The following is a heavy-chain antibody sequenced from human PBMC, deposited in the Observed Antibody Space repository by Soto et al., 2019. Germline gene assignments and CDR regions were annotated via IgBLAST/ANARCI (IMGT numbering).Heavy chain of an antibody. Sequence: SVPTLVNPTQTLTLTCTFSGFSLSTSGVGVGWIRQPPGKALEWLALIYWDDDKRYSPSLKSRLTITKDTSKNQVVLTMTNMEPVQTATYYCAHSGGDCSGGSCYPRGWFDPWVQGTMVTVSS. J-gene: IGHJ5*02. CDR3: AHSGGDCSGGSCYPRGWFDP. CDR1: GFSLSTSGVG. V-gene: IGHV2-5*02. D-gene: IGHD2-15*01. CDR2: IYWDDDK.